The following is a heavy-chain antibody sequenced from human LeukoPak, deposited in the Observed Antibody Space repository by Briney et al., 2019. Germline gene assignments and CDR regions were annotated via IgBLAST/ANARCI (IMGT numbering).Heavy chain of an antibody. CDR3: ARDLLSSSWVYFQH. J-gene: IGHJ1*01. CDR1: GGSVSGYY. D-gene: IGHD6-13*01. Sequence: TSETLSLTCTVSGGSVSGYYWSWIRQPPGKGLEWIGYIYDSGSTNNNPSLKSRVTISVDTSKNQFSLKLSSVTAADTAVYYCARDLLSSSWVYFQHWGQGTLVTVSS. V-gene: IGHV4-59*02. CDR2: IYDSGST.